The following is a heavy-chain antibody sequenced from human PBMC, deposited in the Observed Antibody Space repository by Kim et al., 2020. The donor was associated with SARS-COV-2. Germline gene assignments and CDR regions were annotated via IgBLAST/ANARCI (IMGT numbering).Heavy chain of an antibody. CDR2: IRGDGSST. J-gene: IGHJ3*02. CDR3: ARDGGGLRPDI. CDR1: GFTFSRYW. Sequence: GGSLRLSCAASGFTFSRYWMHWVRQAPGKGLVWVSRIRGDGSSTSYADSVEGRFTISRDNAKNTLYLQMNSLRAEDTAVYYCARDGGGLRPDIWGQGTMGTVSS. V-gene: IGHV3-74*01. D-gene: IGHD5-12*01.